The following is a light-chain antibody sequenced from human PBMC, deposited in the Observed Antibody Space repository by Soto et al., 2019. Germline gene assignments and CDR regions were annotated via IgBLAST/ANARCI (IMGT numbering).Light chain of an antibody. Sequence: QSALTQSASVSGSPGQSITISCTGTSSDVGGYNYVSWYQQHPGNAPKLMIYDVNSRPSGVSNRFSGSKSGNTASLTISGLQAEDEADYYCSSYTSSSALILFGGGTKLTVL. CDR2: DVN. CDR3: SSYTSSSALIL. J-gene: IGLJ2*01. CDR1: SSDVGGYNY. V-gene: IGLV2-14*03.